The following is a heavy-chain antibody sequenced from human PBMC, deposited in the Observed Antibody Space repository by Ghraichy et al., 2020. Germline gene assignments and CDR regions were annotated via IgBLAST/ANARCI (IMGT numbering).Heavy chain of an antibody. CDR1: GGSISSYY. CDR3: ARGKNYDFWSGWDV. V-gene: IGHV4-59*01. J-gene: IGHJ6*02. CDR2: IYYSGST. D-gene: IGHD3-3*01. Sequence: QTLSLTCTVSGGSISSYYWSWIRQPPGKGLEWIGYIYYSGSTNYNPSLKSRVTISVDTSKNQFSLKLSSVTAADTAVYYCARGKNYDFWSGWDVWGQGTTVTVSS.